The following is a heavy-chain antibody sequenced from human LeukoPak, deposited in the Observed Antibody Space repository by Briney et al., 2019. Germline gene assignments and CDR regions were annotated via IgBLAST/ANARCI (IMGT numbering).Heavy chain of an antibody. CDR1: GLIFSSYG. Sequence: GGSLRLSRAASGLIFSSYGMHWVRQAPGKGLEWVAVISYDGSNKYYGDSVKGRFTISRDNSKNTLYLQVNSLRAEDTAVYYCAKDRGDGYYYYGMDVWGQGTTVTVSS. V-gene: IGHV3-30*18. J-gene: IGHJ6*02. D-gene: IGHD5-24*01. CDR3: AKDRGDGYYYYGMDV. CDR2: ISYDGSNK.